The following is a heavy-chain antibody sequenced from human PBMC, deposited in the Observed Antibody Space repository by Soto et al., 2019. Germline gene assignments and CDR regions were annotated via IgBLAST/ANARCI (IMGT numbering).Heavy chain of an antibody. D-gene: IGHD6-13*01. J-gene: IGHJ6*02. CDR2: ISASNGNT. CDR3: ARHPTGYSSSYYYYYGMDV. V-gene: IGHV1-18*01. CDR1: GYTFATYG. Sequence: ASVKVSCKASGYTFATYGFSWVRQAPGQGLEWMGWISASNGNTNYAQKLRGRVTMTTDTSTSTAYMELRSLRSEDTAVYYCARHPTGYSSSYYYYYGMDVWGQGTTVTVSS.